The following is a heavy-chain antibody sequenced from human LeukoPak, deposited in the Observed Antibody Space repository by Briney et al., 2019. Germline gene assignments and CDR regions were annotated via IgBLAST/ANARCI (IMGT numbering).Heavy chain of an antibody. CDR1: GYTLTELS. Sequence: ASVKVSCKVSGYTLTELSMHWVRQAPGKGLEWMGGFDPEDGETIYAQKFQGRVTMTEDTSTDTAYMELSSLRSEDTAVYYCATGSTGTTRGYNWFDPWGQGTLVTVSS. V-gene: IGHV1-24*01. CDR2: FDPEDGET. CDR3: ATGSTGTTRGYNWFDP. J-gene: IGHJ5*02. D-gene: IGHD1-7*01.